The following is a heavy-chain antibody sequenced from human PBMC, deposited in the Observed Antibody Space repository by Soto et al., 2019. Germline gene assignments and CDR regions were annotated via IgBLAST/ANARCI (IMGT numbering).Heavy chain of an antibody. CDR1: GGSISNYY. CDR3: ARSYYYETTGYYPHDY. V-gene: IGHV4-59*01. D-gene: IGHD3-22*01. CDR2: IYYTGST. J-gene: IGHJ4*02. Sequence: LSHTCTVSGGSISNYYWSWIRQPPGKGLEWIGYIYYTGSTNYNPSLKSRVTISLDTSKNQFSLKLSSVTAADTAVFYCARSYYYETTGYYPHDYWGQGSLVTVSP.